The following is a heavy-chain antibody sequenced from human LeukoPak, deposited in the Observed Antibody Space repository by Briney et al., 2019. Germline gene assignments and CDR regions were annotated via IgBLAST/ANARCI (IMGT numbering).Heavy chain of an antibody. V-gene: IGHV1-18*01. J-gene: IGHJ4*02. CDR3: ARERSHDSSGFEPFDY. D-gene: IGHD3-22*01. Sequence: ASVKVSCKASGYTFTSYDINWVRQATGQGLEWMGWISAYNGNTNYAQYLQGRVTMTTGTSTSTAYMEVRSLRSDDTAVYYCARERSHDSSGFEPFDYWGQGTLVTVSS. CDR1: GYTFTSYD. CDR2: ISAYNGNT.